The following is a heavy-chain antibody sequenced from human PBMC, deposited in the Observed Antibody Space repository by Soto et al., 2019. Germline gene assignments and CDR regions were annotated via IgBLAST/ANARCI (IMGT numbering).Heavy chain of an antibody. Sequence: GGSLRLSCAASGFTFSSYSMNWVRQAPGKGLEWVSSISSSSSYIYYADSVKGRFTISRDNAKNSLYLQMNSLRAEDTAVYYCAREIVVVPSRPYYYYYMDVWGKGTTVTVSS. V-gene: IGHV3-21*01. CDR3: AREIVVVPSRPYYYYYMDV. CDR2: ISSSSSYI. J-gene: IGHJ6*03. CDR1: GFTFSSYS. D-gene: IGHD2-2*01.